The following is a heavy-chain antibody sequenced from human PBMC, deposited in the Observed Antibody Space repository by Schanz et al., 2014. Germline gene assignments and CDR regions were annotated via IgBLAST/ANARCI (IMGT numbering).Heavy chain of an antibody. J-gene: IGHJ4*02. CDR1: GFSFSDYG. Sequence: QVQLVESGGSVVQPGRSLRLSCAGSGFSFSDYGMHWVRQAPGRGLEWVAVISYHGSEKYYADSVKGRFTISRDNSKTPLYLQMNSLRAEATAVYFCAKSYDTSGYSGFDYWGQGTLVTVSS. CDR2: ISYHGSEK. V-gene: IGHV3-30*18. CDR3: AKSYDTSGYSGFDY. D-gene: IGHD3-22*01.